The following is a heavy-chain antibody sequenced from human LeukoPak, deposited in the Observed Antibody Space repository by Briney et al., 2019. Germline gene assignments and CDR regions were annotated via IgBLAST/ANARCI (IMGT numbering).Heavy chain of an antibody. V-gene: IGHV4-61*01. Sequence: TLSLTCTXXXGXXXXXTYXXXWVRXXXXXEXEWIGYIYYSESSNYNPSLKSRVTISVDTSKNQFSLKLSSVTAADTAVYYCARAGTLGGFDYWGQGTLVTVSS. CDR1: XGXXXXXTYX. J-gene: IGHJ4*02. CDR3: ARAGTLGGFDY. D-gene: IGHD1-26*01. CDR2: IYYSESS.